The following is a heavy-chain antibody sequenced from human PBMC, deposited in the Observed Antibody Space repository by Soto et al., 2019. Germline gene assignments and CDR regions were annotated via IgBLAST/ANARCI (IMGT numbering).Heavy chain of an antibody. V-gene: IGHV1-3*01. D-gene: IGHD1-1*01. CDR2: INAGNGNT. J-gene: IGHJ5*02. Sequence: ASVKVSCKASGYTFTSYAMHWVRQAPGQRLEWMGWINAGNGNTKFSQKFQGRVTLTRDTPATTAYMELSSLRSEDTAVYYCAREMGNWNDGWFDPWGQGTLVTVSS. CDR1: GYTFTSYA. CDR3: AREMGNWNDGWFDP.